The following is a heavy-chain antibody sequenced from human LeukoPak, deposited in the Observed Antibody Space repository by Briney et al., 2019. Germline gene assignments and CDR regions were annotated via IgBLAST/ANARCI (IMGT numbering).Heavy chain of an antibody. V-gene: IGHV3-64*04. J-gene: IGHJ4*02. CDR1: GFPFSSYA. Sequence: GGSLRLSCSASGFPFSSYAMHWVRQAPGKGLEYVSAISDSGGSTYYADSVKGRFTISRDNSKNTLYLQMNSLRAEDTAVYYCAIAHSGSCSYFDYWGQGTLVTVSS. CDR3: AIAHSGSCSYFDY. D-gene: IGHD1-26*01. CDR2: ISDSGGST.